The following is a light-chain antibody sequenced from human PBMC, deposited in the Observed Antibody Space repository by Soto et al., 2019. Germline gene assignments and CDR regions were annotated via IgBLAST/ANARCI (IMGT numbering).Light chain of an antibody. J-gene: IGKJ5*01. CDR3: QQYNDWFSIT. V-gene: IGKV3-15*01. Sequence: EIVMTQSPATLSVSPWERAALSCRASQSVSSKLAWYRQRPGQAPRLVLYDTSTRATGVPARFSGSGSGTEFTLTISSLQSEDFGVYYCQQYNDWFSITFGQGTRLEIK. CDR1: QSVSSK. CDR2: DTS.